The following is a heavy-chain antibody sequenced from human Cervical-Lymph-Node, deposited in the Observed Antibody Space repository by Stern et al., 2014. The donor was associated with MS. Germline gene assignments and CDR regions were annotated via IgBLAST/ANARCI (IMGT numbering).Heavy chain of an antibody. Sequence: VQLVESGGGVVQPGKSLRLSCAASGFTFSSYGMHWVRQAPGKGLEWVAVISYDGSNKYYADSVKGRFTISRDNSKNTLYLQMNSLRAEDTAVYYCAKEGGYQLLLRFAYWGQGTLVTVSS. D-gene: IGHD2-2*01. CDR2: ISYDGSNK. V-gene: IGHV3-30*18. CDR1: GFTFSSYG. J-gene: IGHJ4*02. CDR3: AKEGGYQLLLRFAY.